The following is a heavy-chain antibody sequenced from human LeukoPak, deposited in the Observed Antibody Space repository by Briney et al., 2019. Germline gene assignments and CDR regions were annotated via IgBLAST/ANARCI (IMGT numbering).Heavy chain of an antibody. J-gene: IGHJ1*01. D-gene: IGHD6-19*01. CDR3: ARGGKIALAGTRSSQYFQH. Sequence: GGSLRLSCAASGFTFSTYAMHWVRQAPGKGLEWVAVISYDGSSKYYADSVKGRFTISRDNSKNTLYLQLNSLRAEDTALYYCARGGKIALAGTRSSQYFQHWGQGTLVTVSS. V-gene: IGHV3-30*04. CDR1: GFTFSTYA. CDR2: ISYDGSSK.